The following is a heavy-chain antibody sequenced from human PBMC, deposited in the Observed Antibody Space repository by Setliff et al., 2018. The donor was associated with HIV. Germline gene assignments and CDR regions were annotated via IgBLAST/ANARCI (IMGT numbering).Heavy chain of an antibody. V-gene: IGHV1-8*02. Sequence: ASVKVSCKSSGYTFSDYYMHWARQATGQGLEWMGWMNPDSGNTGYAQKFQGRVTLTRNTSLTTAYMELSSLRSDDTAVYYCARSGWPYYYYYYAMDVWGQGTTVTVSS. CDR3: ARSGWPYYYYYYAMDV. CDR2: MNPDSGNT. CDR1: GYTFSDYY. D-gene: IGHD6-19*01. J-gene: IGHJ6*02.